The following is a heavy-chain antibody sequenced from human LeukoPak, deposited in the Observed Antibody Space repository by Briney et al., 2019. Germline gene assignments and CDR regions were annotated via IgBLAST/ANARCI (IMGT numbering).Heavy chain of an antibody. CDR3: ARDRLGFRVDV. CDR1: GDSISGSY. CDR2: ISTSGNT. J-gene: IGHJ6*04. D-gene: IGHD3-10*01. V-gene: IGHV4-4*07. Sequence: PSETLSLTCTVSGDSISGSYWTWIRQSAGKGLEWIGRISTSGNTNYNPSLKSRVTMSLDTSKNQFSLNMSSVTVADTAVHYCARDRLGFRVDVWGKGTTVTFSS.